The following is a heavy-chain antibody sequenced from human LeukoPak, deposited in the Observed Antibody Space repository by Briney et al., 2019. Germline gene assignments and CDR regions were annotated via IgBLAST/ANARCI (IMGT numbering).Heavy chain of an antibody. CDR1: GGSIRSSSYY. Sequence: PSETLSLTCTVSGGSIRSSSYYWGWIRQPPGKGLEWIGSIYYSGSTYYNPSLKSRVTISVDTSKNQFSLKLSSVTAADTAVYYCARGVMLFSFDYWGQGTLVTVSS. CDR2: IYYSGST. J-gene: IGHJ4*02. CDR3: ARGVMLFSFDY. V-gene: IGHV4-39*01. D-gene: IGHD2-21*01.